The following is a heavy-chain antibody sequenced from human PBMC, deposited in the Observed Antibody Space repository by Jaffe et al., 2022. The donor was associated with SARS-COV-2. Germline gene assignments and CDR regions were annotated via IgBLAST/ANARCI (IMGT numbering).Heavy chain of an antibody. Sequence: QVQLVESGGGVVQPGRSLRLSCAASGFTFSSYAMHWVRQAPGKGLEWVAVISYDGSNKYYADSVKGRFTISRDNSKNTLYLQMNSLRAEDTAVYYCARDRGRFGGNYFDYWGQGTLVTVSS. D-gene: IGHD1-26*01. CDR3: ARDRGRFGGNYFDY. CDR1: GFTFSSYA. V-gene: IGHV3-30-3*01. CDR2: ISYDGSNK. J-gene: IGHJ4*02.